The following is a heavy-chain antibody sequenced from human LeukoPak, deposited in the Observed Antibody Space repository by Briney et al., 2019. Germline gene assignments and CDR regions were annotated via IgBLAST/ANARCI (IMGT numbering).Heavy chain of an antibody. D-gene: IGHD2-21*02. CDR3: TRRGGCGGDCYIDY. Sequence: RSKANSYATAYAASVKGRFTISRDDSKNTAYLQMNSLKTEDTAVYYCTRRGGCGGDCYIDYWGQGTLVTVSS. J-gene: IGHJ4*02. V-gene: IGHV3-73*01. CDR2: RSKANSYAT.